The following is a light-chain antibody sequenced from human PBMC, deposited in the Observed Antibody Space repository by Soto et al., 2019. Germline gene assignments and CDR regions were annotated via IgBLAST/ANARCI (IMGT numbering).Light chain of an antibody. CDR1: QSVSSN. CDR2: GAS. Sequence: IVLTQSPSTMSVYHGKRAKLSRRSSQSVSSNLAWYQQKPGQAPRLLIYGASTRATGIPARFSGSGSGTEFTLTISSLQSEDFAVYYCQQYNNWPRGTFGQGTEVDIK. CDR3: QQYNNWPRGT. J-gene: IGKJ1*01. V-gene: IGKV3-15*01.